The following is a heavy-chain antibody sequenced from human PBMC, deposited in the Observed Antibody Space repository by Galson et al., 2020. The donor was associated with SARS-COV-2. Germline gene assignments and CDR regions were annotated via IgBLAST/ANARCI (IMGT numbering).Heavy chain of an antibody. Sequence: SETLSLTCAVSGYSISSGYHWGWIRQPPGKGLECIGSIYHSGNTYYNPSLESRVTISVDTSKNQFSLKLRSMTAADTAVYYCARETVDLIAGYFDFWGQGILVTVSS. J-gene: IGHJ4*02. CDR3: ARETVDLIAGYFDF. D-gene: IGHD3-16*02. CDR2: IYHSGNT. V-gene: IGHV4-38-2*02. CDR1: GYSISSGYH.